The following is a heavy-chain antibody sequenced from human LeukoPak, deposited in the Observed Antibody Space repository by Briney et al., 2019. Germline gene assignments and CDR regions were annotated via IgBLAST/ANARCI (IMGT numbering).Heavy chain of an antibody. D-gene: IGHD6-19*01. V-gene: IGHV4-39*07. CDR2: IYYSGST. J-gene: IGHJ4*02. CDR1: GGSISSSRYY. CDR3: AREGYSSGWYDY. Sequence: SETLSLTCTVSGGSISSSRYYWGWIRQPPGKGLEWIGSIYYSGSTYYNPSLKSRVTISVDTSKNQFSLKLSSVTAADTAVYYCAREGYSSGWYDYWGQGTLVTVSS.